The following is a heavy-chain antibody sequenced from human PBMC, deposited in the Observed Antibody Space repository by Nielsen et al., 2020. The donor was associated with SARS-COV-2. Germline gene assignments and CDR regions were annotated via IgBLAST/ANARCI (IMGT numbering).Heavy chain of an antibody. Sequence: GESLKISCAASGFTFSSYGMHWVRQAPGKGLEWVAVISYDGSNEYYADSVKGRFTISRDNSKNTLYLQMNSLRAEDTAVYYCAKEGDYGDYDLDYWGQGTLVTVSS. CDR3: AKEGDYGDYDLDY. CDR1: GFTFSSYG. CDR2: ISYDGSNE. D-gene: IGHD4-17*01. J-gene: IGHJ4*02. V-gene: IGHV3-30*18.